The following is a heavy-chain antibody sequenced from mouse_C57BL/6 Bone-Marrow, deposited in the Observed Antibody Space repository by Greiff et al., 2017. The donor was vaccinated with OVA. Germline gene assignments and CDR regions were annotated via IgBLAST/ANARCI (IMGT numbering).Heavy chain of an antibody. CDR3: ARVAKAY. CDR2: INPSTGGT. D-gene: IGHD1-1*02. CDR1: GYSFTGYY. V-gene: IGHV1-42*01. Sequence: EVQLVESGPELVKPGASVKISCKASGYSFTGYYMNWVKQSPEKSLEWIGEINPSTGGTTYNQKFKAKATLTVDKSSSTAYMQLKSLTSEDSAVYYCARVAKAYWGQGTLVTVSA. J-gene: IGHJ3*01.